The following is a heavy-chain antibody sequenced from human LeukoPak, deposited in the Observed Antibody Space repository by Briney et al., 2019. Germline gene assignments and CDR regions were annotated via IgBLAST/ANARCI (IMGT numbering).Heavy chain of an antibody. CDR3: ARVYIASPGQFDP. Sequence: SETLSLTCTVSGGSISSGSYYWSWIRQPAGKGLEWIGRIYISGSTSYNPSLKSRVIISVDTSKNQFSLKLSSVTAADTAVYYCARVYIASPGQFDPWGQGTLVTVSS. D-gene: IGHD6-13*01. J-gene: IGHJ5*02. CDR2: IYISGST. CDR1: GGSISSGSYY. V-gene: IGHV4-61*02.